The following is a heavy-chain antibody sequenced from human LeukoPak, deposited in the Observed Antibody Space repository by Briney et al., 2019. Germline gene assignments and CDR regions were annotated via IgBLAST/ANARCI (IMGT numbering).Heavy chain of an antibody. J-gene: IGHJ4*02. Sequence: GGSLRLSCAASGFTFSSYWMSWVRQAPGKGLEWVANIKQDGSEKYYVDSVKGRFTISRDNAKNSLYVQMNSLRAEDTAVYYCAALWFGELVFDYWGQGTLVTVSS. V-gene: IGHV3-7*01. CDR3: AALWFGELVFDY. D-gene: IGHD3-10*01. CDR2: IKQDGSEK. CDR1: GFTFSSYW.